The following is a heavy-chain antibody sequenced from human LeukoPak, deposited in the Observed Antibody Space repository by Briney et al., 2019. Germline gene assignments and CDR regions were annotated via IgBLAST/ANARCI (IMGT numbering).Heavy chain of an antibody. J-gene: IGHJ4*01. CDR3: ARGQIRGVGLFDY. D-gene: IGHD3-16*01. Sequence: SETLSLTCYVFYSSVSRGYYWGWIRQPPGKGLEWIGSIYHSGSTYHNPSLKSRVTLSVDESKNQFSLKLSSVTAADTAVYYCARGQIRGVGLFDYWGHGALVTVSS. CDR2: IYHSGST. V-gene: IGHV4-38-2*02. CDR1: YSSVSRGYY.